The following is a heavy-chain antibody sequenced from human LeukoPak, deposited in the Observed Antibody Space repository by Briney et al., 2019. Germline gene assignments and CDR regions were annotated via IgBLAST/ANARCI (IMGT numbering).Heavy chain of an antibody. CDR1: GFTFGDYA. CDR2: IRYDASDK. CDR3: AKDQSHHDSSGSLYDP. D-gene: IGHD3-22*01. Sequence: GGSLRLSCTASGFTFGDYAMTWVRQAPGKGLEWVAFIRYDASDKYYADSVKGRFTISRDNSEKIVYLQMNSLRVEDTAVYYCAKDQSHHDSSGSLYDPWGQGSLVTVSS. V-gene: IGHV3-30*02. J-gene: IGHJ5*02.